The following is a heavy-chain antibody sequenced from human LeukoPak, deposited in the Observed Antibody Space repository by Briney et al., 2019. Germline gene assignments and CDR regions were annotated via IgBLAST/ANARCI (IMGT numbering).Heavy chain of an antibody. CDR2: ISGSGGST. Sequence: GGSLRLSCAASGFIFSNFAMTWVRQAPGKGLEWVSGISGSGGSTYYADSVKGRFTISRDNSKNTLYLQMSSLRAEDTAVYYCARDMNRRAFDIWGQGTMVTVSS. CDR1: GFIFSNFA. CDR3: ARDMNRRAFDI. D-gene: IGHD2/OR15-2a*01. J-gene: IGHJ3*02. V-gene: IGHV3-23*01.